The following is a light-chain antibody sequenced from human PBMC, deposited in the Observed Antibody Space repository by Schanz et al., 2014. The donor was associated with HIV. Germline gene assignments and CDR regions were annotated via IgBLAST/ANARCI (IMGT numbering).Light chain of an antibody. CDR3: QQYGSSPWT. Sequence: EIVMTQSPGTLSVSPGERATLSCRASQSVSSNFAWYQQKPGQAPRLLIYGASNRATGIPDRFSGSGSGTDFTLTISRLEPEDFAVYYCQQYGSSPWTFGQGTRVDVK. J-gene: IGKJ1*01. CDR1: QSVSSN. CDR2: GAS. V-gene: IGKV3-20*01.